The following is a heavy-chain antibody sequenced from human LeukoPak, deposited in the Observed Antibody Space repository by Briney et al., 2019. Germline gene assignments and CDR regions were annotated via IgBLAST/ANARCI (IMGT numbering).Heavy chain of an antibody. Sequence: SVKVSCKASGGTFSSYAISWVRQAPGKGLEWMGGIIPFYGITNYAEKFQGRATITADKSTNTAYMEVDSLKSEDSAMYFCARCIQLERRGEYYYYYGMDVWGRGTTVTVSS. CDR2: IIPFYGIT. CDR3: ARCIQLERRGEYYYYYGMDV. V-gene: IGHV1-69*10. D-gene: IGHD1-1*01. CDR1: GGTFSSYA. J-gene: IGHJ6*04.